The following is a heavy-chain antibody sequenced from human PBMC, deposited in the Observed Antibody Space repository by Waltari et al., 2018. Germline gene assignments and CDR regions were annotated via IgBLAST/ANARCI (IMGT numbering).Heavy chain of an antibody. V-gene: IGHV1-8*01. CDR2: MNPNSGNT. Sequence: QVQLVQSGAEVKKPGASVKVSCKASGYTFTSYDINWARQATGQGLEWMGWMNPNSGNTGYAQKFQGRVTMTRNTSISTAYMELSSLRSEDTAVYYCLDSSGRFGAFDIWGQGTMVTVSS. J-gene: IGHJ3*02. D-gene: IGHD3-22*01. CDR3: LDSSGRFGAFDI. CDR1: GYTFTSYD.